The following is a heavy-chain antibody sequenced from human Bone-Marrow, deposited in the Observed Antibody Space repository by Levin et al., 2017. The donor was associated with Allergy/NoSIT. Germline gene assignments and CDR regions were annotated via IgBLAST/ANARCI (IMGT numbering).Heavy chain of an antibody. D-gene: IGHD4-17*01. CDR1: GGSISSGGYY. Sequence: SQTLSLTCTVSGGSISSGGYYWGWIRQPPGKGLEWIGYTYYRGSSYYNPSLQRRVSISVDTSKNQFSLKLSSVTAADTAVYYCARSTVPSRRGLGSNYFDYWGQGTLVTVSS. V-gene: IGHV4-31*03. CDR2: TYYRGSS. CDR3: ARSTVPSRRGLGSNYFDY. J-gene: IGHJ4*02.